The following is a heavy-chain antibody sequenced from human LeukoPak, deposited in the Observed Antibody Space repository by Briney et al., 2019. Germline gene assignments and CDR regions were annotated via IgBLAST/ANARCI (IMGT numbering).Heavy chain of an antibody. CDR3: AKMYSSSWSYNWFDP. Sequence: PGGSLRLSCAASGFTVSSNYMSWVRQAPGKGLEWVSVIYSGGSTYYADSVKGRFTISRDNSKNTLYLQMNSLRAEDTAVYYCAKMYSSSWSYNWFDPWGQGTLVTVSS. J-gene: IGHJ5*02. D-gene: IGHD6-13*01. CDR2: IYSGGST. CDR1: GFTVSSNY. V-gene: IGHV3-53*01.